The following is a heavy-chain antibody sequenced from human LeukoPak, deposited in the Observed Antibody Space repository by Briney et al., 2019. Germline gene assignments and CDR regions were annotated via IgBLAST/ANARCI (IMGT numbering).Heavy chain of an antibody. J-gene: IGHJ3*02. CDR3: ARTIVVVPAAKGAFDI. D-gene: IGHD2-2*01. CDR1: GGTFSSYA. Sequence: ASVKVSCKASGGTFSSYAISWVRQAPGQGLEWMGGIIPIFGTANYAQKFQGRVTITADESTSTAYMELSSLRSEDTAVYYCARTIVVVPAAKGAFDIWGQGTMVTVSS. V-gene: IGHV1-69*13. CDR2: IIPIFGTA.